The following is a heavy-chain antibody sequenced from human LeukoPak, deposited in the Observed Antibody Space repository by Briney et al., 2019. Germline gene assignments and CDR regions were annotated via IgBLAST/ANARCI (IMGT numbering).Heavy chain of an antibody. V-gene: IGHV3-30*18. Sequence: PGRSLRLSCAASGFTFSSYGIHWVRQAPGRGLEWVAVISYDGNKKYYADSVKGRFTISRDNSKNTLYLQMNTLRAEDTAVYYCAKPPDWYCSSPSCHFAAPFDYWGQGTLVTVSS. J-gene: IGHJ4*02. D-gene: IGHD2-2*01. CDR2: ISYDGNKK. CDR1: GFTFSSYG. CDR3: AKPPDWYCSSPSCHFAAPFDY.